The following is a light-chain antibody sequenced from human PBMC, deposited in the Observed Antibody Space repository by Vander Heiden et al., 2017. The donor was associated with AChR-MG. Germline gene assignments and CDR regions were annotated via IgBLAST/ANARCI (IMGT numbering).Light chain of an antibody. CDR2: GAS. V-gene: IGKV3-20*01. CDR1: QSVSSSY. J-gene: IGKJ1*01. Sequence: IVLTQSPGTLSLSPGDRATLSCRASQSVSSSYLDWYQQKPGQAPRLRIYGASSRATGIPDRFSGSGSGTDFTLTISRLEPEDFAVYYCQQDGSSRTFGQGTKVEIK. CDR3: QQDGSSRT.